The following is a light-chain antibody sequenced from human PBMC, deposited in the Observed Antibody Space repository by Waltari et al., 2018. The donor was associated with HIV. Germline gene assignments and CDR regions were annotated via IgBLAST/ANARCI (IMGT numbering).Light chain of an antibody. CDR3: SSYASNNTFVV. V-gene: IGLV2-8*01. CDR2: EAT. Sequence: QSALTQPPSASGPPGHSVTIYCTGTRSDIGRYAFVSWYQLHPDKAPKLILYEATKRPSVVPDRFSGSKSGNTASLTVSGLQTDDEADYYCSSYASNNTFVVFGGGTKLTVL. CDR1: RSDIGRYAF. J-gene: IGLJ2*01.